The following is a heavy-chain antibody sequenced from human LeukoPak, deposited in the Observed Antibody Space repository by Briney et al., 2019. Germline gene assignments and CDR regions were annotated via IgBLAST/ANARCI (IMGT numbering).Heavy chain of an antibody. D-gene: IGHD6-13*01. V-gene: IGHV3-33*01. J-gene: IGHJ5*02. CDR1: GFTFSSYG. CDR2: IWYDGSNK. Sequence: GRSLRLSCAASGFTFSSYGMHWVRQAPGKGLEWVAVIWYDGSNKYHADSVKGRFTISRDNSKNTLYLQMSSLRAEDTAVYYCARESTATVSTDWFDPWGQGTLVTVSS. CDR3: ARESTATVSTDWFDP.